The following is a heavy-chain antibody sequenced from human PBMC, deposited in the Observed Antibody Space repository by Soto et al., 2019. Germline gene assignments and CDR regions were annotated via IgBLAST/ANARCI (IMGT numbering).Heavy chain of an antibody. CDR3: AKDVPASGWLSGY. V-gene: IGHV3-23*01. J-gene: IGHJ4*02. CDR2: IDSSGGTT. D-gene: IGHD6-19*01. Sequence: HLLESGGGLAQLGGSLRLSCAASGFTFSTYAMSWVRQAPGKGLAWVSTIDSSGGTTYYADSAKGRFFISRDNSKNTLYLDVTSLRAEDAAVYYCAKDVPASGWLSGYWGQGTLVTVSS. CDR1: GFTFSTYA.